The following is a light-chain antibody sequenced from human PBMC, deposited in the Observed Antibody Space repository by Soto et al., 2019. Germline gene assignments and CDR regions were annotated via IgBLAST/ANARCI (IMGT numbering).Light chain of an antibody. CDR3: QQYATYPPT. J-gene: IGKJ1*01. V-gene: IGKV1-16*01. Sequence: DIQMTQSPSSLSVSVADRITITCRASHGIGTSLGWFQQHPGKAPKSLIYSASTLQVGVPSRFRGTGSGTDFTLTISSLQPEDFATYFCQQYATYPPTLGQGTKVDVK. CDR2: SAS. CDR1: HGIGTS.